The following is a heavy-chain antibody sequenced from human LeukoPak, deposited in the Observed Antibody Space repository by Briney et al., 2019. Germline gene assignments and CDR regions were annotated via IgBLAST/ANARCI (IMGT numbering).Heavy chain of an antibody. CDR2: IIGSGGST. CDR3: AKGGIYYYDSSGRITRYFDY. V-gene: IGHV3-23*01. Sequence: GRSLRLSCAASGFTFSTYSMSWVRQAPGKGLEWVSAIIGSGGSTFYADSVKGQFTISRDNSKHTLYLQMTSLRAEDTAVYYCAKGGIYYYDSSGRITRYFDYWGQGTLVTVSS. D-gene: IGHD3-22*01. CDR1: GFTFSTYS. J-gene: IGHJ4*02.